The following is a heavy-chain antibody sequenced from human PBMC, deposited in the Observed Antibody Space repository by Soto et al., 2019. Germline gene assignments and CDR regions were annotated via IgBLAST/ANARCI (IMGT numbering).Heavy chain of an antibody. CDR3: ARPRDSRYYLELDY. Sequence: TCSVADGCICGYYWSCIRQHLGKGLEWIGYIYYGGSTNYNPSLKSRVTMSIDTSKNQFSLKLSSVTAADSAVYFCARPRDSRYYLELDYWGQGTLVTVSS. CDR2: IYYGGST. V-gene: IGHV4-59*08. CDR1: DGCICGYY. D-gene: IGHD3-22*01. J-gene: IGHJ4*02.